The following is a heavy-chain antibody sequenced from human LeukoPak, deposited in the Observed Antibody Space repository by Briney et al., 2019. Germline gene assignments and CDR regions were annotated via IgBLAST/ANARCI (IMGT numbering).Heavy chain of an antibody. CDR3: ARGDIAAAGDSRLNYYYYYMDV. Sequence: GSSVKVSCKASGDTFSSYAISWVRQAPGQGLEWMGGIIPIFGTANYAQKFQGRVTITADKSTSTAYMELSSLRSEDTAVYYCARGDIAAAGDSRLNYYYYYMDVWGKGTTVTVSS. V-gene: IGHV1-69*06. J-gene: IGHJ6*03. D-gene: IGHD6-13*01. CDR2: IIPIFGTA. CDR1: GDTFSSYA.